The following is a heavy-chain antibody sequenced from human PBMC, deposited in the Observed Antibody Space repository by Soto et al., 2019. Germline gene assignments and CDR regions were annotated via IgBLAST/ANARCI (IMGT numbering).Heavy chain of an antibody. CDR1: GFTFSNAW. CDR3: TNPSEETTNLDY. J-gene: IGHJ4*02. V-gene: IGHV3-15*07. D-gene: IGHD4-17*01. Sequence: EVQLVESGGGLVKPGGSLRLSCAASGFTFSNAWMNWVRQAPGKGLEWVGRIKSKTDCGTTDYAAPVKGRFTISRDDSKNTLYLQLNSLKTEHTAVYYCTNPSEETTNLDYWGQGTLVTVSS. CDR2: IKSKTDCGTT.